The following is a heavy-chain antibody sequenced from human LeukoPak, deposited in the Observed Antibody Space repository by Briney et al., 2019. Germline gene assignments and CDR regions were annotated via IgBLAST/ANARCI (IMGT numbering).Heavy chain of an antibody. CDR3: ATARFVSGSYYFDY. D-gene: IGHD3-22*01. CDR1: GYTFTGYY. J-gene: IGHJ4*02. CDR2: INPNSGGT. Sequence: ASVKVSCKASGYTFTGYYMHWVRQAPGQGLEWMGWINPNSGGTNYAQKFQGRVTMTRDTSISTAYMELSRLRSDDTAVYYCATARFVSGSYYFDYWGQGTLVTVSS. V-gene: IGHV1-2*02.